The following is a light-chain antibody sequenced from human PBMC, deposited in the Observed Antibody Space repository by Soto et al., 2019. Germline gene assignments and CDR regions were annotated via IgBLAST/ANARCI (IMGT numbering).Light chain of an antibody. CDR1: QSISSW. Sequence: DIQMPQSPSTLSASVGESLTITCRASQSISSWLAWYQQKPGKDPKLLIYDASSLESGVPSRFSGSGSGTEFTLTISSLQPDDFATYYCQQYNSYLTVGQGNKVDIK. J-gene: IGKJ1*01. CDR2: DAS. V-gene: IGKV1-5*01. CDR3: QQYNSYLT.